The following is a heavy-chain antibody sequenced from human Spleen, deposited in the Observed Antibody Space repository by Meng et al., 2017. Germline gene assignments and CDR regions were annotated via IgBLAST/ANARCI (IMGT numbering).Heavy chain of an antibody. V-gene: IGHV1-2*06. CDR2: INPKSGDT. CDR1: GGTFSSYT. CDR3: ARGADLFDF. J-gene: IGHJ4*02. Sequence: VQLVQSGAEVKKPGSSVKVACKASGGTFSSYTISWVRQAPGQGLEWMGRINPKSGDTHYAQKFQARVTMTGDTSISTAYMELSGLRSDDTAMYYCARGADLFDFWGQGTLVTVSS.